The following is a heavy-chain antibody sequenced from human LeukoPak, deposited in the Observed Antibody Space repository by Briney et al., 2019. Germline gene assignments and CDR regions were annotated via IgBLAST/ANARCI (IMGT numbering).Heavy chain of an antibody. J-gene: IGHJ4*02. Sequence: GGSLRLSCAASGFSFSSHWMTRVRQAPGKGLEWVANIKQDGSEYYFVGSVRGRFTISRDNARNSLSLQMNILRAEDTGVYYCAREARPAVGPTSVSRFDDWGQGTLVTVSS. CDR1: GFSFSSHW. CDR2: IKQDGSEY. D-gene: IGHD1-26*01. CDR3: AREARPAVGPTSVSRFDD. V-gene: IGHV3-7*01.